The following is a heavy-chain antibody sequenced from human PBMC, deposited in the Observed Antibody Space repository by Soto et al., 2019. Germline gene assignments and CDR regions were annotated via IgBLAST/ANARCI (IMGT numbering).Heavy chain of an antibody. J-gene: IGHJ5*02. CDR2: ISGSGGST. Sequence: LRLSCAASGFTFSSYAMSWVRQAPGKGLEWVSAISGSGGSTYYADSAKGRFTISRDNSKNTLYLQMNSLRAEDTAVYYCARYYDSSGHYYRWFDPWGQGTLVTVSS. V-gene: IGHV3-23*01. D-gene: IGHD3-22*01. CDR3: ARYYDSSGHYYRWFDP. CDR1: GFTFSSYA.